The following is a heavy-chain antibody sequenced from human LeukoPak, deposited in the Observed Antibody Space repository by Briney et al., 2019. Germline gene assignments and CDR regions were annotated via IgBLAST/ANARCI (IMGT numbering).Heavy chain of an antibody. D-gene: IGHD2-2*01. J-gene: IGHJ6*02. CDR3: AKDHCSGTSCFNYYGMDV. V-gene: IGHV3-30*18. Sequence: PGGSLRLSCAASGFTFSSYGMHWVRQAPGKGLEWVAVISYHGSNKYHADSVKGRFTISRDNSKNTLYLQMNSLRAEDTAVYYCAKDHCSGTSCFNYYGMDVWGQGTPVTVSS. CDR2: ISYHGSNK. CDR1: GFTFSSYG.